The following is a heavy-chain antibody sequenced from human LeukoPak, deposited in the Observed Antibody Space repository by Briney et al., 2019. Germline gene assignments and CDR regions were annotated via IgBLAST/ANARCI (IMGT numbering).Heavy chain of an antibody. CDR1: GYTFTGYY. Sequence: ASVKVSCKASGYTFTGYYMHWVRQAPGQGLEWMGWISAYNGNTNYAQTLQGRVTMTTDTSTRTAYMELRSLRADDTAVYYCAREGSGDSDYWGQGTLVTVSS. J-gene: IGHJ4*02. D-gene: IGHD3-10*01. CDR3: AREGSGDSDY. V-gene: IGHV1-18*04. CDR2: ISAYNGNT.